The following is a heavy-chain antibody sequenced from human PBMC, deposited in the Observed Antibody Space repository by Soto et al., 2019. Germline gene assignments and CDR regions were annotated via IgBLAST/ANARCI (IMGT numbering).Heavy chain of an antibody. CDR3: ARPSIEGAMSYRNCDI. CDR1: GGSISSSGYY. J-gene: IGHJ2*01. CDR2: MHYGGNS. Sequence: QLQLQESGPGLVKPSETLSLTCTVSGGSISSSGYYWGWIRQPPGKGLEWIGNMHYGGNSYYSPSLKSRVNRSVDTSNNLCSRKLGSVTAADTAVYYCARPSIEGAMSYRNCDIWGRGTLVTVSS. V-gene: IGHV4-39*01. D-gene: IGHD1-26*01.